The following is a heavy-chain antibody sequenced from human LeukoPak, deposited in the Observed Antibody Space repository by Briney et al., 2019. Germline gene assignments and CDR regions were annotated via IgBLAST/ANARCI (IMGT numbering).Heavy chain of an antibody. J-gene: IGHJ6*02. CDR2: INHSGST. D-gene: IGHD2-21*02. CDR3: ARTGGDCSSGLCYYAMDV. V-gene: IGHV4-34*01. Sequence: GSLRLSCAASGFTVSSNYMSWVRQAPGKGLEWIGEINHSGSTNYNPSLKSRVTISVDTSKNQFSLKLSSVTAADTAVYYCARTGGDCSSGLCYYAMDVWGQGTTVTVS. CDR1: GFTVSSNY.